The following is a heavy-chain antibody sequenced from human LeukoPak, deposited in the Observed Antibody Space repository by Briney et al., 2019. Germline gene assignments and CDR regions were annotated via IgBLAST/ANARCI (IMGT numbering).Heavy chain of an antibody. Sequence: SETLSLTCTVSGGPVSSSIYYWGWIRQPPGKGLEWIGSIYYSGSTSYNPSLKSRVTISVDTSKNQFSLKLTSVTAADTAVYYCARERLDIVATEFDYWGQGTLVTVSS. CDR1: GGPVSSSIYY. V-gene: IGHV4-39*02. J-gene: IGHJ4*02. D-gene: IGHD5-12*01. CDR3: ARERLDIVATEFDY. CDR2: IYYSGST.